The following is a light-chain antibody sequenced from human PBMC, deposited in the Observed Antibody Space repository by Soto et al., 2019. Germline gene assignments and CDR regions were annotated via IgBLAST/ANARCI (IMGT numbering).Light chain of an antibody. CDR1: SSNIGAGYD. J-gene: IGLJ2*01. CDR2: GDS. Sequence: QSVLTQPPSASGAPGQRVTISCSGSSSNIGAGYDVHWYQQLPGTAPKLLIYGDSNRPSGAPDRFSGSKSGTSASLAITGLQAEDEADYYCQSYDSSLSGSVFGGGTKLTVL. CDR3: QSYDSSLSGSV. V-gene: IGLV1-40*01.